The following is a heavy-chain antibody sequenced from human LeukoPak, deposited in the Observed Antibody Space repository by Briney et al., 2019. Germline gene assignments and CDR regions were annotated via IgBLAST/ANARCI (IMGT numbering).Heavy chain of an antibody. Sequence: GGSLRLSCAASGFTVSTNFMSWVRQAPGKGLDYVSLIYSGGNTYYADSVKGRFTISRDNSKNTLYLQMNSLRAEDTAVYYCASWSPSDYWGQGTLVTVSS. CDR1: GFTVSTNF. V-gene: IGHV3-53*01. J-gene: IGHJ4*02. CDR2: IYSGGNT. D-gene: IGHD3-3*01. CDR3: ASWSPSDY.